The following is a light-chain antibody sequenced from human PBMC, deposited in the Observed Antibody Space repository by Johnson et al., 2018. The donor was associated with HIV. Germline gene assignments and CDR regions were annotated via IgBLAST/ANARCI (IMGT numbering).Light chain of an antibody. CDR3: GTWETGHTAFFF. CDR1: SSNIGSNY. V-gene: IGLV1-51*01. CDR2: DTY. Sequence: QPVLTQPPSVSAAPGQTVTISCSGSSSNIGSNYVSWYQQVPGTAPKLLIFDTYQRPSGIPDRFSGSKSDTSATLAITGLPTGDEADYFCGTWETGHTAFFFFGTGTKVT. J-gene: IGLJ1*01.